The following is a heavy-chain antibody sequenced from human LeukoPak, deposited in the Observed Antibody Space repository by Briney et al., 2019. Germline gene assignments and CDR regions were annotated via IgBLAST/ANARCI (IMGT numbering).Heavy chain of an antibody. J-gene: IGHJ4*02. D-gene: IGHD3-16*01. V-gene: IGHV3-23*01. CDR3: AKIVPGHFITPFDY. CDR2: ISGGGAGT. CDR1: GFTFSSYA. Sequence: GGSLRLSCAASGFTFSSYAMSWVRQVPGKGLEWVSAISGGGAGTYYADSVKGRFTISRDNAKNSLYLQMNSLRAEDTAVYYCAKIVPGHFITPFDYWGQGTLVTVSS.